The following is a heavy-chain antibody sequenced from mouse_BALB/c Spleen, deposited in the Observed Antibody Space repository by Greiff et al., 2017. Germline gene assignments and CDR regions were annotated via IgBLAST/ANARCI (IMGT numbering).Heavy chain of an antibody. D-gene: IGHD2-3*01. Sequence: EVQLVESGGCLVQPGGSRKLSCAASGFTFSSFGMHWVRQAPEKGLEWVAYISSGSSTIYYADTVKGRFTISRDNPKNTLFLQMTSLRSEDTAMYYCARWGPTHDGYYFDYWGQGTTLTVSS. CDR2: ISSGSSTI. CDR3: ARWGPTHDGYYFDY. V-gene: IGHV5-17*02. J-gene: IGHJ2*01. CDR1: GFTFSSFG.